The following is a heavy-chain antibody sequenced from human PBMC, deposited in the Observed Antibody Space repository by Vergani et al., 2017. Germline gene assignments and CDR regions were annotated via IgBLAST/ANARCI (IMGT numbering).Heavy chain of an antibody. CDR1: GFTFSSYS. Sequence: EVQLVESGGGLVQPGGSLRLSCAASGFTFSSYSMNWVRQAPGKGLEWVSYISSSSSTIYYADSVKGRFTISRDNAKNSLYLQMNSLRAEDTAVYYCARDSIFTVTTGFDYWGQGTLVTVSS. V-gene: IGHV3-48*01. D-gene: IGHD4-17*01. J-gene: IGHJ4*02. CDR2: ISSSSSTI. CDR3: ARDSIFTVTTGFDY.